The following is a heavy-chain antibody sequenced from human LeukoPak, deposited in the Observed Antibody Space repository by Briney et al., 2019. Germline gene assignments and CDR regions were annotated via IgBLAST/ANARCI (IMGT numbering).Heavy chain of an antibody. CDR3: ARGGGLDV. CDR2: INHNGNVN. V-gene: IGHV3-7*03. D-gene: IGHD3-16*01. J-gene: IGHJ6*02. Sequence: GGSLRLSCAASGFTFGTYAMSWVRQAPGKGLEWVASINHNGNVNYYVDSVKGRFTISRDNAKNSLYLQMSNLRAEDTAVYFCARGGGLDVWGQGATVTVSS. CDR1: GFTFGTYA.